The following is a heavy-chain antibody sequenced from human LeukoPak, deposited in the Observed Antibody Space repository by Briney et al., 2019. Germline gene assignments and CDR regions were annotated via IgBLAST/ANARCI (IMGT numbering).Heavy chain of an antibody. CDR3: ARRGYQPPHYYVDV. D-gene: IGHD2-2*01. Sequence: SETLSLTCSVSGYSISIGFHWGWIRHHPREGLEWLGTMHPTGVSYYHPSLKSRVTVSLDTSKNQFSLKLISVTAADTAVYYCARRGYQPPHYYVDVWGKGTAVTVSS. V-gene: IGHV4-38-2*02. CDR2: MHPTGVS. J-gene: IGHJ6*03. CDR1: GYSISIGFH.